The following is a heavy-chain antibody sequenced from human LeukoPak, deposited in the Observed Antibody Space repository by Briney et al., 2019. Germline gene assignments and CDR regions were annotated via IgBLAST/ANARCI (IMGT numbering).Heavy chain of an antibody. D-gene: IGHD3-22*01. CDR2: IYYSGST. Sequence: PSETLSLTCSVSGASITTSAYYWGWIRQPPGKGLDWIGNIYYSGSTYYNPSLKSRVTMSVDTSKNQFSLKLSSVTAADTAVYYCARDQYYYDSSGYLTFDYWGQGTLVTVSS. V-gene: IGHV4-39*07. J-gene: IGHJ4*02. CDR3: ARDQYYYDSSGYLTFDY. CDR1: GASITTSAYY.